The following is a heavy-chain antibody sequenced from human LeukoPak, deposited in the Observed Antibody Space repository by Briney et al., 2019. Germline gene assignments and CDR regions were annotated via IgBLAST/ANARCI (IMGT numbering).Heavy chain of an antibody. D-gene: IGHD2-15*01. CDR2: ISWNSGSI. CDR1: GFTFDDYA. CDR3: ARARYCSGGNCYRSFDY. Sequence: GGSLRLSCAASGFTFDDYAMHWVRQAPGKGLEWVSGISWNSGSIGYADSVKGRFTISRDNAKNSLYLQMNSLRAEDTAVYYCARARYCSGGNCYRSFDYWGQGTLVTVSS. J-gene: IGHJ4*02. V-gene: IGHV3-9*01.